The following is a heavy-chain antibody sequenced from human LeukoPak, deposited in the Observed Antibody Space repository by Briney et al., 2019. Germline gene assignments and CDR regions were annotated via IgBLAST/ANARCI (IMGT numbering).Heavy chain of an antibody. V-gene: IGHV4-34*01. CDR1: GGSFSGYY. Sequence: PSETLSLTCAVYGGSFSGYYWSWIRQPPGKGLEWIGEINHSGSTNYNPSLKSRVTISVDTSKNQFSLKLSSVTAADTAVYYCANHYYYYMDVWGKGATVTVSS. CDR3: ANHYYYYMDV. J-gene: IGHJ6*03. CDR2: INHSGST.